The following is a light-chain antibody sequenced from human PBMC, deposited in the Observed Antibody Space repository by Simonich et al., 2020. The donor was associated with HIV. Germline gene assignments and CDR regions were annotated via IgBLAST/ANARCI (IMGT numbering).Light chain of an antibody. CDR3: CSYAGRYIHLL. J-gene: IGLJ2*01. CDR1: SSNIGSGYD. V-gene: IGLV1-40*01. CDR2: TNN. Sequence: QSVLTQPPSVSGAPGQRFTISCSGSSSNIGSGYDVHWYQQLPGTAPKLLIYTNNNRPSGVPDRFSGSKSGTSASLAITGLQAEDEAYYYCCSYAGRYIHLLFGGGTKLTVL.